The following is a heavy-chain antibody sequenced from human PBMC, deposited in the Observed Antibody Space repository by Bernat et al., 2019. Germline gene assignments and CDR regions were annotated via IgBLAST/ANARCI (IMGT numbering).Heavy chain of an antibody. CDR2: IKSKTDGATT. J-gene: IGHJ3*01. CDR3: TTEVYGSGTP. Sequence: EVQLVESGGGLVKPGGSLRLSCAASGFTFSNAWMSWVRQAPGKGLEWVGRIKSKTDGATTDYAAPVKGRFTISRDDSKNTLYLQMNSLKTEDTAVYYCTTEVYGSGTPWGQGTMVTVSS. D-gene: IGHD3-10*01. CDR1: GFTFSNAW. V-gene: IGHV3-15*01.